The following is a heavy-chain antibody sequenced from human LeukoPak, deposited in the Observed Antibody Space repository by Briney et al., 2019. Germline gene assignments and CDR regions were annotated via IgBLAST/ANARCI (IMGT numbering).Heavy chain of an antibody. J-gene: IGHJ4*02. D-gene: IGHD6-13*01. Sequence: SETLSLTCTVSGGSISSSSYYWSWIRQPPGKGLEWIGYIYYSGSTNYNPSLKSRVTISVDTSKNQFSLKLSSVTAADTAVYYCARGVAAAGTIFDYWGQGTLVTVSS. CDR3: ARGVAAAGTIFDY. CDR1: GGSISSSSYY. CDR2: IYYSGST. V-gene: IGHV4-61*01.